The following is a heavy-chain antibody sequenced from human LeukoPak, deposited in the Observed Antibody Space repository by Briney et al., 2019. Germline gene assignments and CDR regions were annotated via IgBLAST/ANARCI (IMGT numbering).Heavy chain of an antibody. Sequence: HPGGSLRLSCAASGLTFSTYGTHWVRQAPGKGLEWVAFIRYDESDKYYADSVKGRFTISRDNSKNTLYLQMNSLRAEDTAVYYCAKGTLQDVAALGNWGQGTLVTVSS. CDR2: IRYDESDK. V-gene: IGHV3-30*02. CDR1: GLTFSTYG. J-gene: IGHJ4*02. D-gene: IGHD4-11*01. CDR3: AKGTLQDVAALGN.